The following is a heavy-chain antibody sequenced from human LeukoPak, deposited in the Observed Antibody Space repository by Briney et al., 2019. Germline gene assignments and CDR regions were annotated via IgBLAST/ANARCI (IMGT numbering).Heavy chain of an antibody. CDR2: IKIKTDAETP. CDR3: SKGDCSGGRCLLRHDF. V-gene: IGHV3-15*01. J-gene: IGHJ4*02. CDR1: GFIFSNAW. D-gene: IGHD2-15*01. Sequence: GGSLRLSCAVSGFIFSNAWTSWGPQAPGKGREGVGRIKIKTDAETPAYAAPAKGRITISRDDSKNTLYLQMNNLRTDDTAVYYCSKGDCSGGRCLLRHDFWGQGTLVTVSS.